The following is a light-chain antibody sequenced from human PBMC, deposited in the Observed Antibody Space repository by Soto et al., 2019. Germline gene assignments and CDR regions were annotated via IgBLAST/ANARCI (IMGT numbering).Light chain of an antibody. CDR2: AAS. Sequence: DIPMTQSPSSLSASVGDRVTITCRASQSIRSYLNLYQQKPGKAPKLRIYAASSLQSGVPSRFSGSGSGTDFTLTISSLQPEDFATYYCQQSYSTPLTFGGGTKVEIK. CDR3: QQSYSTPLT. J-gene: IGKJ4*01. V-gene: IGKV1-39*01. CDR1: QSIRSY.